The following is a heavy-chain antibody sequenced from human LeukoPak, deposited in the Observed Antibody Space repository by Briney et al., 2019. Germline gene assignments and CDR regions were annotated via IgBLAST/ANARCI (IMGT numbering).Heavy chain of an antibody. D-gene: IGHD6-19*01. CDR3: VRDGAGFDP. CDR2: ISGDGGTT. V-gene: IGHV3-43*02. CDR1: GFTFDAYA. Sequence: GGSLRLSCAASGFTFDAYAMYWVRQAPGKGLECVSLISGDGGTTYYADSVKGRFTISRDNAKNTLYLHMNSLRAEDTAVYYCVRDGAGFDPWGQGTLVTVSS. J-gene: IGHJ5*02.